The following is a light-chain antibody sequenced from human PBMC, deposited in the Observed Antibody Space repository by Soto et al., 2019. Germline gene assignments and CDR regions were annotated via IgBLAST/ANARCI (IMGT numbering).Light chain of an antibody. CDR2: GAS. Sequence: ETLMTQSTVTLSVSPGERVTLSCRASQSVTINLAWYHQKPGQAPRLLIYGASTRATGIPDRFSGSGSGTDFTLTISRLEPEDFAVYYCQQYGSSTLTFGGGTKVDI. V-gene: IGKV3-20*01. CDR3: QQYGSSTLT. J-gene: IGKJ4*01. CDR1: QSVTIN.